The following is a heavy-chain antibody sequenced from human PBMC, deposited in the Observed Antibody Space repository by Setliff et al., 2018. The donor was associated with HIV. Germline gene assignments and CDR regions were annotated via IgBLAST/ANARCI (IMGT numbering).Heavy chain of an antibody. CDR1: GGSFSGYH. V-gene: IGHV4-34*01. CDR3: ARDSSRGYLDWLSLKYYYSYYIDV. D-gene: IGHD3-9*01. Sequence: PSETLSLTCAVYGGSFSGYHWNWIRQPPGKGLEWIGEINHSGSTNYNPSLKSRVTISVDTSKNQFSLKLSSVTAADTAVYYCARDSSRGYLDWLSLKYYYSYYIDVWGKGTTVTVSS. CDR2: INHSGST. J-gene: IGHJ6*03.